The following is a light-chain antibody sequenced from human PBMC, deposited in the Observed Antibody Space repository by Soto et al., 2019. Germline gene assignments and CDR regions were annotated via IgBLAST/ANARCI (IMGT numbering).Light chain of an antibody. Sequence: EIVMTQSPATLSVSPGEGATLSCGASRSVASNLAWYQQKLGQAPRLLIYGASTRATGIPARFSGSGSETEFTLTISSLQSEDFAVYYCQQYNNWPLTFGGGTKVEIK. CDR2: GAS. CDR3: QQYNNWPLT. J-gene: IGKJ4*01. CDR1: RSVASN. V-gene: IGKV3-15*01.